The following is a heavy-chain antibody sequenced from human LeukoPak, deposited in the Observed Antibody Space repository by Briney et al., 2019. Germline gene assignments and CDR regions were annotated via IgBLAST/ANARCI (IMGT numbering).Heavy chain of an antibody. CDR1: GFTFINYA. CDR2: ISGSGSDT. J-gene: IGHJ4*02. CDR3: VKRVRYGSGSYYFDY. V-gene: IGHV3-23*01. D-gene: IGHD3-10*01. Sequence: GGSLRLSCAASGFTFINYAISWVRQAPGKGLEWVSAISGSGSDTYYADSVKGRFTISRDNSKNTLYLQMNSLTVEDTALYYCVKRVRYGSGSYYFDYWGQGTLVTVSS.